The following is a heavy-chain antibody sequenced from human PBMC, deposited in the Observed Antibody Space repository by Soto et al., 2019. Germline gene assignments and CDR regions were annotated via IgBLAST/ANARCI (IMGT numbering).Heavy chain of an antibody. J-gene: IGHJ4*02. V-gene: IGHV4-30-4*01. Sequence: SETLSLTCTVSGGSISSGDYYWSWIRQPPGKGLEWIGYIYYSGSTYYNTSLKSRVTISVDTSKNQFSLKLSSVTAADTAVYYCARVQSRSSSWYDYWGQGTLVTVSS. CDR1: GGSISSGDYY. CDR3: ARVQSRSSSWYDY. D-gene: IGHD6-13*01. CDR2: IYYSGST.